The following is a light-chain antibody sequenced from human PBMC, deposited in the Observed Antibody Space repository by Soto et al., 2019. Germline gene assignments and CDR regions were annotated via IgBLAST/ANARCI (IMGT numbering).Light chain of an antibody. CDR2: GAS. CDR3: PQTYTTPLT. Sequence: DIQMTHSPSSLSASVGDRVTITCRASQSISKYLNWYQHKPGEAPKLLIYGASTLQRGVPSRFSGGGSGTDFTLTISSLQPEDFATYYCPQTYTTPLTFGGGTTVE. J-gene: IGKJ4*01. V-gene: IGKV1-39*01. CDR1: QSISKY.